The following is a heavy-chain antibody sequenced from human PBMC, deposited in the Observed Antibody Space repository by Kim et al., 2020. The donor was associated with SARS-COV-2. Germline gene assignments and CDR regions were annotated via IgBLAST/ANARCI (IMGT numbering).Heavy chain of an antibody. J-gene: IGHJ4*02. Sequence: GGSLRLSCAASGVTFDDYGMSWVRQAPGKGLEWVSRINWNGGSTGYADSVQGRFTISRDNSKNSLYLQMNSLRAEDTALYYCARDTYGYSHHYWGQGTLVTVSS. CDR2: INWNGGST. CDR3: ARDTYGYSHHY. V-gene: IGHV3-20*04. D-gene: IGHD6-25*01. CDR1: GVTFDDYG.